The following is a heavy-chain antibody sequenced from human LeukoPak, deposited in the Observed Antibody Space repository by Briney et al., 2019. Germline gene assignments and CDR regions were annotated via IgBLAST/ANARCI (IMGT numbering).Heavy chain of an antibody. Sequence: SETLSLTCAVYGGSFSGYYWSWIRQPPGKGLEWIGEINHSGSTNYNPSLKSRVTISVDTSKNQFSLKLSSVTAADTAVYYCARYCSGGSCHSYNWFDPWGQGTLVTVSS. CDR3: ARYCSGGSCHSYNWFDP. CDR2: INHSGST. CDR1: GGSFSGYY. D-gene: IGHD2-15*01. V-gene: IGHV4-34*01. J-gene: IGHJ5*02.